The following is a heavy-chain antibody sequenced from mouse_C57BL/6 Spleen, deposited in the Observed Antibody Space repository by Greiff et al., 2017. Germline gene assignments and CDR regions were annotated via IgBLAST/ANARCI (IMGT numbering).Heavy chain of an antibody. V-gene: IGHV2-2*01. J-gene: IGHJ3*01. CDR2: IWSGGST. CDR1: GFSLTSYG. Sequence: VQLQQSGPGLVQPSQSLSITCTVSGFSLTSYGVHWVRQSPGKGLEWLGVIWSGGSTDYNAAFISRLSISKDNSKSQVFFKMNSLQADDTAIYYCARKGGDYDEAWFAYWGQGTLVTVSA. D-gene: IGHD2-4*01. CDR3: ARKGGDYDEAWFAY.